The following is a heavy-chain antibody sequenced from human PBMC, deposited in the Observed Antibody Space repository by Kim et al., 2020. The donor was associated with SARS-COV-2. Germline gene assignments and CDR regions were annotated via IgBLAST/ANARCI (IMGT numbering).Heavy chain of an antibody. CDR2: INPNSGGT. V-gene: IGHV1-2*06. J-gene: IGHJ5*02. CDR1: GYTFTGYY. D-gene: IGHD4-17*01. Sequence: ASVKVSCKASGYTFTGYYMHWVRQAPGQGLEWMGRINPNSGGTNYAQKFQGRVTMTRDTSISTAYIELSRLRSDDTAVYYCARVSSRYNWFDPWGQGTLVTVSS. CDR3: ARVSSRYNWFDP.